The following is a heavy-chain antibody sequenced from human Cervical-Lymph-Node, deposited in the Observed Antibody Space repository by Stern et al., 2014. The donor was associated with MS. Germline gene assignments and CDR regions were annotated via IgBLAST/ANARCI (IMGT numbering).Heavy chain of an antibody. V-gene: IGHV5-51*01. Sequence: EVQLVESGPEVKRPGESLKISCQASGYTFTSYWIGWVRKMPGKGLEWSAITLPGGSDIRSSPSFQGQVTISADKSSSTAYLQWNTLKASDTAIYYCARQRYFDYWGQGTLVTVSS. CDR1: GYTFTSYW. CDR3: ARQRYFDY. J-gene: IGHJ4*02. CDR2: TLPGGSDI.